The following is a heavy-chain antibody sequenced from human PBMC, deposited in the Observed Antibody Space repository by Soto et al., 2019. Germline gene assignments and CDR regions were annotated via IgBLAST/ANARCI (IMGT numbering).Heavy chain of an antibody. CDR3: TTGVTSRGMDV. V-gene: IGHV3-15*01. J-gene: IGHJ6*02. CDR2: IKTKTDGGTT. CDR1: GFTFINAW. Sequence: PGGSLRLSCASSGFTFINAWMSWVRQAPGKGLEWVGRIKTKTDGGTTDYAAPVKGRFTISRDDSKNTLYLQMNSLKTEDTAVYYCTTGVTSRGMDVWGQGTTVTVSS. D-gene: IGHD2-21*02.